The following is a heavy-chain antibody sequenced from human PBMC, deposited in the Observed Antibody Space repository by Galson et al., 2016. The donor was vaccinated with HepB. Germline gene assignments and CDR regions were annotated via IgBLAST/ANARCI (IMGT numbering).Heavy chain of an antibody. CDR3: ARGQIVVVIPYFDN. V-gene: IGHV4-39*07. CDR1: DDSINRSPYF. D-gene: IGHD3-22*01. CDR2: MYHSGST. J-gene: IGHJ4*02. Sequence: ETLSLTCTVSDDSINRSPYFWGWIRQPPGKGLEWIGNMYHSGSTYYNPSLKSRISISLDTSKNQFSLKLSSVTAADTAVYYCARGQIVVVIPYFDNWGQGTLVTVSS.